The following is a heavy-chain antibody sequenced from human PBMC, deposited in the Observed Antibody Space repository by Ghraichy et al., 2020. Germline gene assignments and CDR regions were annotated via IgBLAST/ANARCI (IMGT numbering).Heavy chain of an antibody. CDR3: ARDYYDSSGYYYYPFDY. D-gene: IGHD3-22*01. V-gene: IGHV3-21*01. CDR2: ISSSSSYI. CDR1: GFTFSSYS. J-gene: IGHJ4*02. Sequence: GGSLRLSCAASGFTFSSYSMNWVRQAPGKGLEWVSSISSSSSYIYYVDSVKGRFTISRDNAKNSLYLQMNSLRAEDTALYYCARDYYDSSGYYYYPFDYWGQGTLVTVSS.